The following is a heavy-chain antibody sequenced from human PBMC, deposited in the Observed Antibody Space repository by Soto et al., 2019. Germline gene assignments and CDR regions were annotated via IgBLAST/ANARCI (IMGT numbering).Heavy chain of an antibody. CDR1: GGSISSGGYY. CDR2: IYYSGST. Sequence: SETLSLTCTVSGGSISSGGYYWSWIRQHPGKGLEWIGYIYYSGSTYYNPSLKSRVTISVDTSKNQFSLKLSSVTAADTAVYYCARGGLTGDLSFYYYYGMDVWGQGTTVTVSS. V-gene: IGHV4-31*03. D-gene: IGHD7-27*01. J-gene: IGHJ6*02. CDR3: ARGGLTGDLSFYYYYGMDV.